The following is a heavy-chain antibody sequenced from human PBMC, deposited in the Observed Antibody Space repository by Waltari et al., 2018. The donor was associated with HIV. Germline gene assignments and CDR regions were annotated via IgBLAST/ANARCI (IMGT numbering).Heavy chain of an antibody. CDR3: ARERYSSSLWEGSVFVDY. CDR2: INYIGRT. CDR1: GGSISSNY. V-gene: IGHV4-59*01. J-gene: IGHJ4*02. Sequence: VQLQESGPGLVKPSETLSLTCTVSGGSISSNYWRWKRQPPGKGLEWIGYINYIGRTNFNPSLKSRVTISVDTSKKEFSLKLFSVTAADTAVYYCARERYSSSLWEGSVFVDYWAREPWSPSPQ. D-gene: IGHD6-13*01.